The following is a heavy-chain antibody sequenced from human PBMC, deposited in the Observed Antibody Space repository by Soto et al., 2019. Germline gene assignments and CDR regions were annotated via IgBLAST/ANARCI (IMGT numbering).Heavy chain of an antibody. J-gene: IGHJ6*02. V-gene: IGHV3-48*01. D-gene: IGHD3-10*01. CDR1: GLTFSSYS. Sequence: PGGSLRLSCAASGLTFSSYSMNWVRQAPGKGLEWVSYISSSSSTIYYADSVKGRFTISRDNAKNSLYLQMNSLRAEDTAVYYCAFGEESRCYCSGMDVWGHGTTLTLCS. CDR3: AFGEESRCYCSGMDV. CDR2: ISSSSSTI.